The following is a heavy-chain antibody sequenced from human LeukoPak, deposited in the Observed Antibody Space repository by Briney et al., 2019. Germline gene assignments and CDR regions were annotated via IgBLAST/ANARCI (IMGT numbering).Heavy chain of an antibody. CDR1: GFTFSDSA. J-gene: IGHJ4*02. D-gene: IGHD3-9*01. V-gene: IGHV3-73*01. CDR2: VRSKANSYAA. CDR3: AKSPRYFDWLLVTLYYFDY. Sequence: GGSLRLSCAASGFTFSDSAMHWVRQASGKGLEWVGRVRSKANSYAAAYAASVKGRFTISRDDSRNTAYLQMNSLKTEDTAVYYCAKSPRYFDWLLVTLYYFDYWGQGTLVTVSS.